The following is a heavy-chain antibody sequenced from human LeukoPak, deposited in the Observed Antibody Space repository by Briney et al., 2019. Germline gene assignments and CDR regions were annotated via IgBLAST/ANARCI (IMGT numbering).Heavy chain of an antibody. D-gene: IGHD2-2*01. CDR3: ARGVVPAAMGYYFQH. J-gene: IGHJ1*01. Sequence: PGGSLRLSCAASGFTFSYYGMHWVRQAPDKGLEWVAFLQKDGSDVHYADSVKGRFTISRDNSKNTLYLQMNSLRAEDTAVYYCARGVVPAAMGYYFQHWGQGTLVTVSS. CDR2: LQKDGSDV. V-gene: IGHV3-30*02. CDR1: GFTFSYYG.